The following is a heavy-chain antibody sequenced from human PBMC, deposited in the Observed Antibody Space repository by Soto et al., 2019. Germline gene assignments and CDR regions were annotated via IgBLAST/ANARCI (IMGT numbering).Heavy chain of an antibody. CDR1: GYTFTSYD. V-gene: IGHV1-8*01. J-gene: IGHJ3*02. CDR2: MNPNSGNT. Sequence: GASVKVSCKASGYTFTSYDINWVRQATGQGLEWMGWMNPNSGNTGYAQKFQGRVTMTRNTSISTAYMELSSLRSEDTAVYYCARGVIGRGFLGYCSSTSCDAFDIWGQGTMVTVSS. D-gene: IGHD2-2*01. CDR3: ARGVIGRGFLGYCSSTSCDAFDI.